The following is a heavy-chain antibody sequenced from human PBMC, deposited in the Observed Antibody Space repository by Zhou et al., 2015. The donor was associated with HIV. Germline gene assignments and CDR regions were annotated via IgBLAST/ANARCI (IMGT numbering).Heavy chain of an antibody. J-gene: IGHJ5*02. CDR2: ISPNSGVT. CDR1: GYTFTDYD. V-gene: IGHV1-2*02. Sequence: QVQLVQSGTEVKKPGASVKVSCKASGYTFTDYDMHWVRQAPGQGLEWMGWISPNSGVTNSAQKFQGRVTMTADASTSTVYMELSSLRFEDTAVYYCASNRSLAWGQGTLVTVSP. CDR3: ASNRSLA.